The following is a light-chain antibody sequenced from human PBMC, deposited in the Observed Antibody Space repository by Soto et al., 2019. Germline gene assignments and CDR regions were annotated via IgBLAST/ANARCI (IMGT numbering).Light chain of an antibody. Sequence: DIHLTQSPSLLSASVGDRVTITCRASQGISQYVAWYQQKPGKAPKLLIYAATVLQGGVTSRFSGTGSAPEFILTISSLQAEDFATYYCQQVNSYPLTFGGGTRVEIK. V-gene: IGKV1-9*01. CDR1: QGISQY. CDR2: AAT. CDR3: QQVNSYPLT. J-gene: IGKJ4*01.